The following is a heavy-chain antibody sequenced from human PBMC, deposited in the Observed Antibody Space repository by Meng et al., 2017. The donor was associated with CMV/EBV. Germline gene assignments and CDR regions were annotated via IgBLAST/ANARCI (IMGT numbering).Heavy chain of an antibody. CDR2: INPNSGGT. J-gene: IGHJ5*02. V-gene: IGHV1-2*02. Sequence: ASVKVSCKASGYTFTGYYMHWVRQAPGQGLEWMGWINPNSGGTNYAQKFRGRVTMTRDTSISTAYMELRGLRSDDTAVYFCARDGRSFAPTSWGQGTLVTVSS. CDR1: GYTFTGYY. CDR3: ARDGRSFAPTS. D-gene: IGHD3-16*01.